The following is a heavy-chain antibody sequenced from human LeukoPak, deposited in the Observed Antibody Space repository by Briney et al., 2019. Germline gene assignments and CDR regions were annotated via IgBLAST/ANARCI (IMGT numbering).Heavy chain of an antibody. V-gene: IGHV3-30*03. Sequence: PGGSLTLSCAAPGFTFSSYGMHWVRQAPGKGLEWVAVISYDGSNKYYADSVKGRFTISRDNSKNTLYPQMNSLRAEDTAVYYCAFIGSGSDPDYWGQGTLVTVSS. D-gene: IGHD1-26*01. CDR3: AFIGSGSDPDY. CDR2: ISYDGSNK. CDR1: GFTFSSYG. J-gene: IGHJ4*02.